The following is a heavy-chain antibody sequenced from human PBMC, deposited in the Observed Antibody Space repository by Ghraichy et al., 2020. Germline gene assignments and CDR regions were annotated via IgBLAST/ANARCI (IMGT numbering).Heavy chain of an antibody. Sequence: GGSLRLSCAASGFTFSSYGMHWVRQAPGKGLEWVAFIRYDGSNKYYADSVKGRFTISRDSSKNTLYLQMNSLRAEDTAVYYCAKVPRGNYYYYYMDVWGKGTTVTVSS. CDR2: IRYDGSNK. V-gene: IGHV3-30*02. CDR1: GFTFSSYG. CDR3: AKVPRGNYYYYYMDV. D-gene: IGHD1-14*01. J-gene: IGHJ6*03.